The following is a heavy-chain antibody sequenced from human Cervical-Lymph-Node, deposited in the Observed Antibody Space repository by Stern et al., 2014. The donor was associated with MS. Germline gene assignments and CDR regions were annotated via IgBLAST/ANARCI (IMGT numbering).Heavy chain of an antibody. Sequence: QVQLVESGAVVKKPGSSVRVSCKASGDISGPRQAPGQGLEWMGGIIRPVGTAHYTQRFQGRLTITADRSTNTTYMELTSLRSDDTAIYYCARGAGDNWFDPWGQGTLVSVSS. V-gene: IGHV1-69*06. CDR1: GD. D-gene: IGHD3-10*01. CDR2: IIRPVGTA. J-gene: IGHJ5*02. CDR3: ARGAGDNWFDP.